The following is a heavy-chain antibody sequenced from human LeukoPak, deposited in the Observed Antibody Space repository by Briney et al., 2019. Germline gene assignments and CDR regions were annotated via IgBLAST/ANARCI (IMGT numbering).Heavy chain of an antibody. D-gene: IGHD3-22*01. Sequence: ASVKVSCKASGYTFTSYDINWVRQATGQGLEWMGWVNPSSGNTGYTQKFQGRVTMTRNTSISTAYMGLSSLRSEDTAVYYCARGYYDSSGYSPFDYWGQGTLVTVSS. CDR1: GYTFTSYD. J-gene: IGHJ4*02. CDR3: ARGYYDSSGYSPFDY. CDR2: VNPSSGNT. V-gene: IGHV1-8*01.